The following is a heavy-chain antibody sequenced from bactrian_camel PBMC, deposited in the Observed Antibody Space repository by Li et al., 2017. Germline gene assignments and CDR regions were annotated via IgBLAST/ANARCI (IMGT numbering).Heavy chain of an antibody. CDR2: VDFDGSP. CDR1: GYTYDSYC. V-gene: IGHV3S56*01. Sequence: HVQLVESGGGPSQSGGSLRLSCEASGYTYDSYCMAWFRQAPGKEREGVAAVDFDGSPYYADSVKGRFTISKDKAKNTVYLQMNSLNSEDTALYYCWSRAGWGQGTQVTVS. CDR3: WSRAG. J-gene: IGHJ4*01.